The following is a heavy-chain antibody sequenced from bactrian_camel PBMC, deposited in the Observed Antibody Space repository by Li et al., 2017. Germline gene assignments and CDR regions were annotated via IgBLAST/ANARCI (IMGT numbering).Heavy chain of an antibody. CDR1: GSSHRDYC. CDR2: LSGDGSI. D-gene: IGHD4*01. Sequence: HVQLVESGGGSVQAGGSLRLSCAASGSSHRDYCMGWYRQAPGKCELVSSLSGDGSIHTADSVKGRFSISRDNTKNTMYLQMNSLKPEDTAMYYCATFLIAPSGLRASDYKYWGQGTQVTVS. CDR3: ATFLIAPSGLRASDYKY. J-gene: IGHJ4*01. V-gene: IGHV3S55*01.